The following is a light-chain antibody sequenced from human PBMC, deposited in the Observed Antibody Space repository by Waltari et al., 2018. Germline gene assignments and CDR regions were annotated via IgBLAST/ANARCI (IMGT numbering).Light chain of an antibody. CDR2: DVS. CDR3: SSQSSNDVGL. Sequence: SALTQPASVSGSPGKSVTFFCAATSIDVGGFNSVSWYQEHPGQAPRVIIDDVSDRLAGVSDRFSGSKSGNTASLTISGLQAEDEADYYCSSQSSNDVGLFGGGTKLTGL. CDR1: SIDVGGFNS. V-gene: IGLV2-14*01. J-gene: IGLJ2*01.